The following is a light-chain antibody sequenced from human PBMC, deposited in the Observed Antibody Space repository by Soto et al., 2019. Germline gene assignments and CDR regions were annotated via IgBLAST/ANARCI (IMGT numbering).Light chain of an antibody. J-gene: IGKJ4*01. V-gene: IGKV1-5*01. CDR3: QQYNSYPLT. CDR1: QSISSW. Sequence: DIKMTQSPSTLSASVGDSVTITCRASQSISSWLAWYQQKPGKAPKLLIYDASSLESGVPSRFSGSGSGTEFTLTISSLQPDDFATYYCQQYNSYPLTFGGGTKVEIK. CDR2: DAS.